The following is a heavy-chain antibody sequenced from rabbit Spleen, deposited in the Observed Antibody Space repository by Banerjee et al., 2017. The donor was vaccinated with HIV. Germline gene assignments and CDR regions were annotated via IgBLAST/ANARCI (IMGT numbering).Heavy chain of an antibody. CDR3: ARDLVGVIGWNFGW. CDR1: GFDFTSYYM. V-gene: IGHV1S45*01. CDR2: INASTGKP. Sequence: QEQLKESGGGLVQPGGSLKLSCKASGFDFTSYYMSWVRQAPGKGLEWIACINASTGKPVYATWASGRFTISRTSSTTVTLRMTSLTAADRATYFCARDLVGVIGWNFGWWGPGTLVTVS. D-gene: IGHD4-1*01. J-gene: IGHJ6*01.